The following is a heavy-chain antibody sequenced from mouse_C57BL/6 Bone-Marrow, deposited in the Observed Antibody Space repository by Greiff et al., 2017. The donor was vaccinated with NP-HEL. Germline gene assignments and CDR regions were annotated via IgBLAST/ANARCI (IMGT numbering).Heavy chain of an antibody. CDR3: ASSVFYGSRGFAY. CDR1: GFTFSDYY. D-gene: IGHD1-1*01. CDR2: ISNGGGST. V-gene: IGHV5-12*01. Sequence: EVKLVESGGGLVQPGGSLKLSCAASGFTFSDYYMYWVRQTPEKRLEWVAYISNGGGSTYYPDTVKGRFTISRDNAKNTLYLQMSRLKSEDTATYYCASSVFYGSRGFAYWGQGTLVTVSA. J-gene: IGHJ3*01.